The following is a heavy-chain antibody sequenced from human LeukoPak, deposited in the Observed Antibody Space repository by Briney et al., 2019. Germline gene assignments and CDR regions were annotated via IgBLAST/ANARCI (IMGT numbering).Heavy chain of an antibody. Sequence: ASVKVSCKGSGYTFTSYDINWVRQATGQGLEWMGWISPKSGDTGYAQKFQGRVTITADESTSTAYMELSSLRSEDTAVYYCARMKGKHYHLLRYFDWFHPDPYYYYMDVWGKGTTVTISS. D-gene: IGHD3-9*01. CDR1: GYTFTSYD. J-gene: IGHJ6*03. CDR2: ISPKSGDT. CDR3: ARMKGKHYHLLRYFDWFHPDPYYYYMDV. V-gene: IGHV1-8*01.